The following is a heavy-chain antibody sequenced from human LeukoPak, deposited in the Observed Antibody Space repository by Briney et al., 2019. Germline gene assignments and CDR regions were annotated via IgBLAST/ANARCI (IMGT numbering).Heavy chain of an antibody. Sequence: GGSLRLSCAASGFTFSSYWMYWVRQAPGKGLVCVSRINSDGSSTSYADSVKGRFIISRDNAKNTLYLQMNGLRAEDTAVYYCARRGAGTGTTDYWGQGTLVTVSS. CDR3: ARRGAGTGTTDY. V-gene: IGHV3-74*01. J-gene: IGHJ4*02. CDR2: INSDGSST. D-gene: IGHD1-1*01. CDR1: GFTFSSYW.